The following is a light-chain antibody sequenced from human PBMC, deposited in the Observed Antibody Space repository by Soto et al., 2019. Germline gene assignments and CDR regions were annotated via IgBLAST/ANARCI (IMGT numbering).Light chain of an antibody. CDR1: DANIGRHN. J-gene: IGLJ7*01. CDR2: NTD. CDR3: SAWDGDLAAHV. Sequence: QSVLTQAPSASGTPGQRVTISCSGSDANIGRHNVNWYQQLPGAAPRVFIYNTDQRPSGVPGRFSGSKSGTSASLAISVLQSEYEAEYYGSAWDGDLAAHVFGTGTHLTVL. V-gene: IGLV1-44*01.